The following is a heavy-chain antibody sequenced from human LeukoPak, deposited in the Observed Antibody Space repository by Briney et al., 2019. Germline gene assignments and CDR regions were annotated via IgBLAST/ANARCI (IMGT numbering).Heavy chain of an antibody. D-gene: IGHD2-15*01. Sequence: SETLSLTCTVSGGSISSSSYYWGWTRQSPGKGLEWIGSIYNSERTYYNPSLKSRVTISGDTSKNQFSLKLSSVTAADTAVYYCVRLGHCTGGSCYQYYYMDVWGKGTTVTISS. J-gene: IGHJ6*03. CDR1: GGSISSSSYY. V-gene: IGHV4-39*01. CDR3: VRLGHCTGGSCYQYYYMDV. CDR2: IYNSERT.